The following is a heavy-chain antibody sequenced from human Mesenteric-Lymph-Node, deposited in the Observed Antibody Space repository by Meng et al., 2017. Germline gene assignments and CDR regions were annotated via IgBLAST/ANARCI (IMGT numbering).Heavy chain of an antibody. V-gene: IGHV3-30*03. CDR3: ARDRFASDWNIYRLDY. J-gene: IGHJ4*02. CDR2: ISSDGTNK. Sequence: GGSLRLACAASGFTSSNHVMHWVRQAPGKGLEWVAVISSDGTNKYYAGSVKGRLTISRDSSKNTLYLQMNSLRPEATAVYFCARDRFASDWNIYRLDYWGQGTLVTVSS. CDR1: GFTSSNHV. D-gene: IGHD1/OR15-1a*01.